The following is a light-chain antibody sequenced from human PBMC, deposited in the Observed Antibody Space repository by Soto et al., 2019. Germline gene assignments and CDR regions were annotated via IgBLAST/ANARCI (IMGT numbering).Light chain of an antibody. V-gene: IGKV1-6*01. CDR3: LQDYTYPHS. J-gene: IGKJ2*03. Sequence: AIQMTQSPSSLSASVGDRVTISCRASQAIRTELGWYQQKPGKAPKLLIHSASSLKSGVPSRFSGSGSGTDFTLTISSLQPEDFATYYCLQDYTYPHSFGQGTKLEI. CDR2: SAS. CDR1: QAIRTE.